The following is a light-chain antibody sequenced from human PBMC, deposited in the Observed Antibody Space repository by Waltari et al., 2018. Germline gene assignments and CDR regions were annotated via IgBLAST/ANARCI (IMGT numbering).Light chain of an antibody. CDR2: GAS. CDR1: QHINMN. V-gene: IGKV3-15*01. CDR3: QQYNDWPPWT. Sequence: EIVLTQSPATLSLSPGETPTLSCRASQHINMNLAWYQQKPGQAPRLLFYGASTRESGVPARFSGSGSGTEFTLTISSLQSEDFGVYYCQQYNDWPPWTFGQGTKVEV. J-gene: IGKJ1*01.